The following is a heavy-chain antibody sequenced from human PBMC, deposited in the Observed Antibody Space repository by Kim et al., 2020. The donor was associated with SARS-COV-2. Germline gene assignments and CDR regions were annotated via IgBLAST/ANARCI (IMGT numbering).Heavy chain of an antibody. CDR3: TIRGGCSSTSCYYYYGMDV. CDR1: GFTFSGSA. D-gene: IGHD2-2*01. J-gene: IGHJ6*02. Sequence: GGSLRLSCAASGFTFSGSAMHWVRQASGKGLEWVGRIRSKANSYATAYAASVKGRFTISRDDSKNTAYLQMNSLKTEDTAVYYCTIRGGCSSTSCYYYYGMDVWGQGTTVTVSS. CDR2: IRSKANSYAT. V-gene: IGHV3-73*01.